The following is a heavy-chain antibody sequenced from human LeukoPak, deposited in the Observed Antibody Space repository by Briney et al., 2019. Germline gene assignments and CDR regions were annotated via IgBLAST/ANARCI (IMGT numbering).Heavy chain of an antibody. CDR1: GGTFSSYA. V-gene: IGHV1-2*06. CDR2: INPNSGGT. CDR3: ARDSARYCTNGVCQP. Sequence: ASVKVSCKASGGTFSSYAISWVRQAPGQGLEWMGRINPNSGGTNYAQKFQGRVTMTRDTSISTAYMELSRLRSDDTAVYYCARDSARYCTNGVCQPWGQGTLVTVSS. J-gene: IGHJ5*02. D-gene: IGHD2-8*01.